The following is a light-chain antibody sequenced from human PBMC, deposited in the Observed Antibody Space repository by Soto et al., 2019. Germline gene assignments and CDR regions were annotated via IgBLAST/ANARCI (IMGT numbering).Light chain of an antibody. V-gene: IGKV1-5*03. Sequence: DIQMTQSPSTLSASVGDRVSITCPASPSISRQLAWYQQKPGKAPNLLIYQASYLETGVPSRFTGSGSGTEFTLTISSLQPDDLATYYGLQYQSYWTFGQGTKVEVK. CDR1: PSISRQ. CDR2: QAS. J-gene: IGKJ1*01. CDR3: LQYQSYWT.